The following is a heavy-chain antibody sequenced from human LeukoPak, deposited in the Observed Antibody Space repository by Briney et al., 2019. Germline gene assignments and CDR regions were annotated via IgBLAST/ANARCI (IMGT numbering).Heavy chain of an antibody. J-gene: IGHJ3*02. CDR2: MNPNSGNT. D-gene: IGHD2-15*01. V-gene: IGHV1-8*03. CDR1: GGTFSSYA. CDR3: ARGGRLLAFDI. Sequence: ASVKVSCKASGGTFSSYAISWVRQAPGQGLEWMGWMNPNSGNTGYAQKFQGRVTITRNTSISTAYMELSSLRSEDTAVYYCARGGRLLAFDIWGQGTMVTVSS.